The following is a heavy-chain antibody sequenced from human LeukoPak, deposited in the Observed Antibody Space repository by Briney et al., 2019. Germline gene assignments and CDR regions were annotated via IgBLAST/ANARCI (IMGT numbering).Heavy chain of an antibody. CDR1: GGTFSSYT. Sequence: ASVKVSCKASGGTFSSYTISWVRQAPGQGLEWMGRIIPILGIANYAQKFRGRVTITADKSTSTAYMELSSLRSEDTAVYYCARGLVPRYWFDPWGQGTLVTVSS. CDR2: IIPILGIA. J-gene: IGHJ5*02. V-gene: IGHV1-69*02. CDR3: ARGLVPRYWFDP. D-gene: IGHD3-16*01.